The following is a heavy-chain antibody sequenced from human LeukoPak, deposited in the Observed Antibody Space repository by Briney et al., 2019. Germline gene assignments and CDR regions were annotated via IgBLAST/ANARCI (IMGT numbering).Heavy chain of an antibody. D-gene: IGHD4-17*01. J-gene: IGHJ3*02. V-gene: IGHV5-51*01. CDR3: AREMTTVTTSPSLLRYRTRYRAFDI. Sequence: GESLKISCKGSGYSFTSYWIGWVRQMPGKGLEWMGIIYPGDSDTRYSPSFQGQVTISADKSISTAYLQWGSLKASDTAMYYCAREMTTVTTSPSLLRYRTRYRAFDIWGQGTMVTVSS. CDR2: IYPGDSDT. CDR1: GYSFTSYW.